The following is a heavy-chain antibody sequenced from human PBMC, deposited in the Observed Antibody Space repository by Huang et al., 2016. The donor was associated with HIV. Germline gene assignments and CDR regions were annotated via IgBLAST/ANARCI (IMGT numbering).Heavy chain of an antibody. Sequence: EVQVVESGGGLVQRGGSLRLSCAASGFTFVDYWMRWVRPAPGKGLEWVANIKQDGTEKYYVDSVKGRFTISRDNAKNSLYLHMNSLRDEDTAVYYCARDQVMGDYVFDYWGQGTLVTVSS. CDR3: ARDQVMGDYVFDY. CDR2: IKQDGTEK. D-gene: IGHD3-16*01. V-gene: IGHV3-7*01. J-gene: IGHJ4*02. CDR1: GFTFVDYW.